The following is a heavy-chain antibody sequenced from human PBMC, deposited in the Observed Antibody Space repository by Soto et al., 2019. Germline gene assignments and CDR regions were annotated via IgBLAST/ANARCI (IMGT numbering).Heavy chain of an antibody. J-gene: IGHJ6*02. V-gene: IGHV4-30-2*06. Sequence: LSLTCAVYGGSFSGYSWTWIRQSPGKGLEWIGYTYQSGSAYYNPSLKSRVTISVDRSKNQFSLNLTSVTAADTAVYYCARDYYGMDVWGQGTTVTVSS. CDR1: GGSFSGYS. CDR3: ARDYYGMDV. CDR2: TYQSGSA.